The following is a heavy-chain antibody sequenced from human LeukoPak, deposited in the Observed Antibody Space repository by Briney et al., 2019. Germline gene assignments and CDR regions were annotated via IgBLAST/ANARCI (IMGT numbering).Heavy chain of an antibody. D-gene: IGHD3/OR15-3a*01. V-gene: IGHV5-51*01. CDR1: GYSFTSYW. Sequence: GESLKISCKGSGYSFTSYWIGWVRQMPGKGLEWMGIMYPGDSRTRYSPSFQGQVTISADKSISTTYLQWSSLKASDTAMYYCARHPLWTTSSGVYYMDVWGKGTTVTVSS. J-gene: IGHJ6*03. CDR3: ARHPLWTTSSGVYYMDV. CDR2: MYPGDSRT.